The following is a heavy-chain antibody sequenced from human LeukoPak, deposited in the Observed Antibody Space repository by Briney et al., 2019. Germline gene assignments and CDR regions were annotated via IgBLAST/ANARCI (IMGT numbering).Heavy chain of an antibody. D-gene: IGHD4-17*01. CDR3: ARGRNGDYAD. J-gene: IGHJ4*02. CDR2: INHSGST. V-gene: IGHV4-34*01. Sequence: SETLSLTCAVYGGSLSGYYWSWIRQPPGKGLEWIGEINHSGSTNYNPSLKSRVTISVDTSKNQFSLKLSSVTAADTAVYYCARGRNGDYADWGQGTLVTVSS. CDR1: GGSLSGYY.